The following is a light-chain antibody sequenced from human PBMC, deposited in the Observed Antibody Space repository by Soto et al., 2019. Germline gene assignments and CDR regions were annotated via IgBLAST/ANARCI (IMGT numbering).Light chain of an antibody. V-gene: IGKV4-1*01. Sequence: DIVMTQSPDSLAVSLGERATINCKSSQSVSYISGGKNYLAWYQQKPGQPPQLLISWASTRESGVPDRFSGSGSGTDFTLTISSLQAEDMAVYYCQQYYSNSFTFGQGTKLEIK. CDR2: WAS. J-gene: IGKJ2*01. CDR3: QQYYSNSFT. CDR1: QSVSYISGGKNY.